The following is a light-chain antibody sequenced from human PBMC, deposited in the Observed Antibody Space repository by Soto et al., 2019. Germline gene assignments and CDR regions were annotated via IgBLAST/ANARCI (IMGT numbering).Light chain of an antibody. CDR1: QDISNY. Sequence: DIQMTQSPSSLSGSVGDRVTITCQASQDISNYLNWLQQKPGKGPKLLILDASNVETGVPSRFSGSGSGTEFTFTISSLQPEDAATYYCQQYDHDPLTFGGGTKVEIK. CDR2: DAS. J-gene: IGKJ4*01. V-gene: IGKV1-33*01. CDR3: QQYDHDPLT.